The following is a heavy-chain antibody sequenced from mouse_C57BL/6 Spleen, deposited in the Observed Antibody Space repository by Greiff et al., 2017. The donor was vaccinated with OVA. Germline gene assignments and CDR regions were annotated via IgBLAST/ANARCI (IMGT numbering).Heavy chain of an antibody. J-gene: IGHJ4*01. Sequence: DVLLVESGEGLVKPGGSLTLSCAASGFTFSSYAMSWVRQTPEKRLEWVAYICSGGDSIYYAAPVKGRFTISRDNARNTLYLQMSSLKSEDTAMYYCTRGGNFAMDYWGQGTSVTVSS. CDR2: ICSGGDSI. CDR3: TRGGNFAMDY. CDR1: GFTFSSYA. V-gene: IGHV5-9-1*02.